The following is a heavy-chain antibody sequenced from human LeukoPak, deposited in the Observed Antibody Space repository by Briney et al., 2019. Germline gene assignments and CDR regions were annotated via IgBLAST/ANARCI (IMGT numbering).Heavy chain of an antibody. V-gene: IGHV4-59*01. D-gene: IGHD3-10*01. CDR1: GGSISSYY. CDR3: ARDGYGGVDY. J-gene: IGHJ4*02. CDR2: IYHSGST. Sequence: PPETLSLTCTVPGGSISSYYWSWIRQSPGKGLEWIGYIYHSGSTKYNPSLKSRVTISVDTSKKQFSLKLSSVTAADTAVYYCARDGYGGVDYWGQGTLVTVSS.